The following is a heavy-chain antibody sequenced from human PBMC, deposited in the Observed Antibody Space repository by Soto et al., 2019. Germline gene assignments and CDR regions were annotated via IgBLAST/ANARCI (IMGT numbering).Heavy chain of an antibody. CDR1: GYSISSGYY. CDR2: IYHSGST. J-gene: IGHJ6*04. V-gene: IGHV4-38-2*01. CDR3: PLTLQPYDYGMDV. D-gene: IGHD3-9*01. Sequence: LSLTFAVSGYSISSGYYWGWIRHPPGKGLEWIGSIYHSGSTYYNPSLKSRVTISVDTSKNQFSLKLSSVTAADTAVYYCPLTLQPYDYGMDVWGKGTTVTVSS.